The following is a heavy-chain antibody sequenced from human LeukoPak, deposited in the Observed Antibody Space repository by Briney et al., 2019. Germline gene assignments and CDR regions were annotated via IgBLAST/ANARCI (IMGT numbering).Heavy chain of an antibody. J-gene: IGHJ4*02. CDR3: ATEFVLRKYFDY. CDR2: INSDGSFT. D-gene: IGHD6-6*01. Sequence: GGSLRLSCEASGFTFSSYWMHWVRQAPGKGLVWVSRINSDGSFTNYADSVKGRFTISRDNAKNTLYLQMNSLRAEDTAVYYCATEFVLRKYFDYWGQGTLVTVSS. V-gene: IGHV3-74*01. CDR1: GFTFSSYW.